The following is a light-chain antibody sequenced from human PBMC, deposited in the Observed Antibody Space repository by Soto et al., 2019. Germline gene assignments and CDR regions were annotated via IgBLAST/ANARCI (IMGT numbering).Light chain of an antibody. CDR1: QRVSSSY. CDR2: GAS. J-gene: IGKJ2*01. CDR3: QRYGNSPPFT. V-gene: IGKV3-20*01. Sequence: EIVLTQSPGTLSLSPGERATLSCRASQRVSSSYLAWYQQKPGQAPRLLIYGASSRATGIPDRFSGSGSGTEFTLTISRLEPEDYAVYFCQRYGNSPPFTFGQGTKVEL.